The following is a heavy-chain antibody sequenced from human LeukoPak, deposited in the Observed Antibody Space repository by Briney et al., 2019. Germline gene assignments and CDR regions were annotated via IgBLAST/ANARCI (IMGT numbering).Heavy chain of an antibody. D-gene: IGHD6-19*01. Sequence: GGSLRLSXAASGFTFSNYAMHSVRQPPGKGLEWVALISYDGKNEYYVDSVKGRFTISRDNSKNTLYLQMSSLRVEDTAVYYCARGRQWLHDYWGQGTLVTVSS. J-gene: IGHJ4*02. V-gene: IGHV3-30*03. CDR1: GFTFSNYA. CDR2: ISYDGKNE. CDR3: ARGRQWLHDY.